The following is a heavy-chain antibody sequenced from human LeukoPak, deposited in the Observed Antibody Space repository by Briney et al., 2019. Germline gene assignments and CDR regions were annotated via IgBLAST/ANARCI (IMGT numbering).Heavy chain of an antibody. CDR2: IRSKAYGGTT. D-gene: IGHD3-3*01. J-gene: IGHJ4*02. CDR1: GFTFGDYA. Sequence: PGRSLRLSCTASGFTFGDYAMSWVRQAPGKGLEWVGFIRSKAYGGTTEYAASVKGRFTISRDDSKSIAYLQMNSLKTEDTAVYYCTRDQTVGFLEWLYDYWGQGTLVTVSS. V-gene: IGHV3-49*04. CDR3: TRDQTVGFLEWLYDY.